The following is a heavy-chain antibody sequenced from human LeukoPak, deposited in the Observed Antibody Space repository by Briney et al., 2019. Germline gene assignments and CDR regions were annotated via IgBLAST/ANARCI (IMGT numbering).Heavy chain of an antibody. CDR2: INPDGSEK. CDR3: AKDRGSGYHYFDY. D-gene: IGHD3-22*01. V-gene: IGHV3-7*04. Sequence: GGSLRLSCTASGFTFSSYWMTWVRQAPGQGLEWVANINPDGSEKDYVDSVKGRFSISRDNGRNSLDLQMNSLRAEDTAVYYCAKDRGSGYHYFDYWGQGTLVTVSS. CDR1: GFTFSSYW. J-gene: IGHJ4*02.